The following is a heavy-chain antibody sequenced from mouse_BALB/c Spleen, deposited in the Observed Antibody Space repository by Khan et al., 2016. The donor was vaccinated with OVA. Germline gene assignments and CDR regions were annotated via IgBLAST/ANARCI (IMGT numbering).Heavy chain of an antibody. D-gene: IGHD4-1*01. Sequence: EVELVESGGDLVKPGGSLRLSCAASGFTFSAYGMSWVRQTPDKRLEWVATINSDGYYTYYPDTVKGRFTISRNNAENTLYLQMSSLKSEDTAIYYCASHLTGSLAYWGQGTLVTVSA. CDR2: INSDGYYT. CDR3: ASHLTGSLAY. CDR1: GFTFSAYG. J-gene: IGHJ3*01. V-gene: IGHV5-6*01.